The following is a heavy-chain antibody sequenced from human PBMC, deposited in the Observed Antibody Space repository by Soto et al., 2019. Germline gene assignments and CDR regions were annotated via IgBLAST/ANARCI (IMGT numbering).Heavy chain of an antibody. CDR3: ARWYYYDRSDYYVDH. J-gene: IGHJ4*02. CDR1: GYTFTSNC. CDR2: ISAYNGNT. Sequence: GASVKVSCKASGYTFTSNCISWVRQAPGQGLEWMGWISAYNGNTNYAPKLQGRVNMTTDTSTSTAYMELRSLRSDDTAVYYCARWYYYDRSDYYVDHWGQGTLVTVSS. V-gene: IGHV1-18*04. D-gene: IGHD3-22*01.